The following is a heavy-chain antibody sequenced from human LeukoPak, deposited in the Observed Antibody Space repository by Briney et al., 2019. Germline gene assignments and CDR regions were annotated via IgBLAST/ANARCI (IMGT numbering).Heavy chain of an antibody. CDR2: ISGDCGST. CDR3: AKAYYDILTGYYESGAFDI. Sequence: GGSLRFSCAASGFTFDDYAMHWVRQAPGKGLEWVSLISGDCGSTYYADSVKGRFTISRDNSKNSMYLQMNSLRTEDTALYYCAKAYYDILTGYYESGAFDIWGQGTMVTVSS. J-gene: IGHJ3*02. CDR1: GFTFDDYA. D-gene: IGHD3-9*01. V-gene: IGHV3-43*02.